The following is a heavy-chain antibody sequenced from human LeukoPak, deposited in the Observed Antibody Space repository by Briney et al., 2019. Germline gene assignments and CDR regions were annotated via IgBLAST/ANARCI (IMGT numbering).Heavy chain of an antibody. V-gene: IGHV1-3*01. CDR3: ARDGTYYDFWSGYLYYYYYGMDV. CDR2: INAGNGNT. D-gene: IGHD3-3*01. Sequence: ASVKVSCTASGYTFTSYAMHWVRQAPGQRLEWMGLINAGNGNTKYSQKFQGRVTITRDTSASTAYMELSSLRSEDTAVYYCARDGTYYDFWSGYLYYYYYGMDVWGQGTTVTVSS. CDR1: GYTFTSYA. J-gene: IGHJ6*02.